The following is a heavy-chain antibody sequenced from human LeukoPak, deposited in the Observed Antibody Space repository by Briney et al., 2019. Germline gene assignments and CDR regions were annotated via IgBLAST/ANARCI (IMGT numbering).Heavy chain of an antibody. CDR3: ARGEDLPN. CDR2: IRPNSGGT. CDR1: GYTFGAYY. Sequence: ASVKVSCKASGYTFGAYYMYWVRQAPGQGLEWMGWIRPNSGGTNYTQKFQGRVTMTRDTSISTAYMELSRLRSDDTAVYYCARGEDLPNWGQGTLVTVSS. J-gene: IGHJ4*02. V-gene: IGHV1-2*02.